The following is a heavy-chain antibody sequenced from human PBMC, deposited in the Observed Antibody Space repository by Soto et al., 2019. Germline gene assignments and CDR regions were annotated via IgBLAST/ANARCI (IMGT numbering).Heavy chain of an antibody. CDR3: ARDLAVGLVDY. D-gene: IGHD6-19*01. V-gene: IGHV4-59*01. J-gene: IGHJ4*02. Sequence: SETLSLTCTVSGASISVYSWSWIRQPPGKGLEWIGYIYYSGSTNYNPSLKSRVAISVDTSKNQFSLNLSSVTAADTAVYYCARDLAVGLVDYWGQGTLVTVSS. CDR1: GASISVYS. CDR2: IYYSGST.